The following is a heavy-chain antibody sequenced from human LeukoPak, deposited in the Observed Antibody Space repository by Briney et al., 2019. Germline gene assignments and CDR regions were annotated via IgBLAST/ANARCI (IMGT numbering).Heavy chain of an antibody. V-gene: IGHV1-2*02. Sequence: ASVKVSCKASGYTFTGYYIHWVRQAPGQGLEWMGWINPNSGGTNYAQKFQGRVTMTRDTSISTAYMELSRLRSDDTAVYYCAREYCSSTSCPLDYWGQGTLVTVSS. CDR1: GYTFTGYY. CDR3: AREYCSSTSCPLDY. J-gene: IGHJ4*02. D-gene: IGHD2-2*01. CDR2: INPNSGGT.